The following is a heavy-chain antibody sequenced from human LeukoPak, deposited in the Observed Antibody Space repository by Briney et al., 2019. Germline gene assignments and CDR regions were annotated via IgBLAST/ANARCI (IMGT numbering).Heavy chain of an antibody. CDR2: IYSGGST. Sequence: GGSLRLSCAAPGLTVYVAKMCRVRQAPWNGLEGVSIIYSGGSTNYADSVKVPFTISRDNSKDSEYIQMNSLTAEDTAGYYCTGDVYQHWGQGTLVTVSS. CDR3: TGDVYQH. J-gene: IGHJ1*01. V-gene: IGHV3-53*01. CDR1: GLTVYVAK. D-gene: IGHD1-14*01.